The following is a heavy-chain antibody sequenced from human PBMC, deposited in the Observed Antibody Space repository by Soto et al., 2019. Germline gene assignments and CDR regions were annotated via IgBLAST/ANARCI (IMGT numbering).Heavy chain of an antibody. J-gene: IGHJ4*02. D-gene: IGHD4-17*01. Sequence: QVQLQESGPGLVKPSGTLSVTCAVSGGSISSSNWWSWVSQPPGKGLEWIGEIYHSGSTNYNPSLKSLVTISVDKSKNQFSLKLTSVTAADTAVYYCARTNYGDYWGVGNWGQGTLVTVSS. CDR2: IYHSGST. V-gene: IGHV4-4*02. CDR3: ARTNYGDYWGVGN. CDR1: GGSISSSNW.